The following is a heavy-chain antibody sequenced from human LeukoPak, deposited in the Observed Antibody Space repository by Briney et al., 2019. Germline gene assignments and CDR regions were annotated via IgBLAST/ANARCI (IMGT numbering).Heavy chain of an antibody. CDR2: IIPIFGTA. V-gene: IGHV1-69*05. J-gene: IGHJ4*02. CDR3: ARETPCGGDCYSSH. Sequence: ASVKVSCKASGGTFSSYAISWVRQAPGQGLEWKGGIIPIFGTANYAQKFQGRVTITTDESTSTAYMELSSLRSEDTAAYYCARETPCGGDCYSSHWGQGTLVTVSS. D-gene: IGHD2-21*02. CDR1: GGTFSSYA.